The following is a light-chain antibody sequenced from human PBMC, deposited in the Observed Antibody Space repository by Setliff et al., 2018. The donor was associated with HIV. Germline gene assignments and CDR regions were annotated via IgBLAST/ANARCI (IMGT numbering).Light chain of an antibody. Sequence: QSALTQARSVSGSPGQSVTLSCTGSSSDVGTYNYVSWYQQYPGKAPKLIIYDVSKRPSGVPDRFSGSKSGDTASLTISGLQSEDEGDYYCCSYAGTYTYIFGSGTKVTVL. CDR1: SSDVGTYNY. CDR3: CSYAGTYTYI. J-gene: IGLJ1*01. V-gene: IGLV2-11*01. CDR2: DVS.